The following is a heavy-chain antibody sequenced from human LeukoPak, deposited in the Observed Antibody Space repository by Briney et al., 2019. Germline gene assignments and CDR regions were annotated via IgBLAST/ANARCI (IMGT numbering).Heavy chain of an antibody. Sequence: GGSLRLSCAASGFTFSSYSMNWVCQAPGKGLEWVSSISSSSSYIYYADSVKGRFTISRDNAKNSLYLQMNSLRAEDTAVYYCARDYSPQRGYSYGYSYYMDVWSKGTTVTVSS. V-gene: IGHV3-21*01. CDR1: GFTFSSYS. CDR2: ISSSSSYI. J-gene: IGHJ6*03. CDR3: ARDYSPQRGYSYGYSYYMDV. D-gene: IGHD5-18*01.